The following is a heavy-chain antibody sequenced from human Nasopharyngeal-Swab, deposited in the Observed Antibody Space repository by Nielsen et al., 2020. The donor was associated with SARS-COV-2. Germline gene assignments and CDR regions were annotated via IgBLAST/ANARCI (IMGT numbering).Heavy chain of an antibody. Sequence: GGSLRLSCAASGFTFSSYAMSWVRQAPGKGLEWVSAISGSGGSTYYADSVKGRFTISRDNSKNTLYLQLNSLRADDTALYYCAKDWTYSGSSGMTRWGQGTLVTVSS. CDR2: ISGSGGST. CDR1: GFTFSSYA. J-gene: IGHJ4*02. D-gene: IGHD3-10*01. V-gene: IGHV3-23*01. CDR3: AKDWTYSGSSGMTR.